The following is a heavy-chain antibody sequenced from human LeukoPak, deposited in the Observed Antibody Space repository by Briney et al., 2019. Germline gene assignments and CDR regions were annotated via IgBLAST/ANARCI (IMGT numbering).Heavy chain of an antibody. D-gene: IGHD6-13*01. CDR1: GGTFSSYA. V-gene: IGHV1-69*06. CDR2: IIPIFGTA. Sequence: SVKVSCKASGGTFSSYAISWVRQAPGQGLELMGRIIPIFGTANYSQKFQGRVTITADKSTSTAYMELSILRSEDTAVYYCARSWDSSSWYWDYWGQGTLVTVSS. CDR3: ARSWDSSSWYWDY. J-gene: IGHJ4*02.